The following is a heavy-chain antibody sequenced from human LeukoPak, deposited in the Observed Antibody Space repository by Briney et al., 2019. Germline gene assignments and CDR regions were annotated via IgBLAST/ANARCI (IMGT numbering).Heavy chain of an antibody. CDR3: ARAPTYYYDSSGYLIDY. V-gene: IGHV3-74*01. CDR2: INSDGSST. J-gene: IGHJ4*02. CDR1: GFTFSSYW. D-gene: IGHD3-22*01. Sequence: GGSLRLSCAASGFTFSSYWMHWVRQAPGKGLVWVSRINSDGSSTSYADSVKGRFTISRDNAKNTLYLQMNSLRAEDTAVYYCARAPTYYYDSSGYLIDYWGQGTLVTVSS.